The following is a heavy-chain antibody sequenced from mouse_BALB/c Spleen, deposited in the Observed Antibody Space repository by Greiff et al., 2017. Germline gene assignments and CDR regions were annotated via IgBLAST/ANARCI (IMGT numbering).Heavy chain of an antibody. CDR2: IYPYNGGT. Sequence: EVQLQQSGPELVKPGASVKISCKASGYTFTDYNMHWVKQSHGKSLEWIGYIYPYNGGTGYNQKFKSKATLTVDNSSSTAYMELRSLTSEDSAVYYCERRDDDYDGYAMDYWGQGTSVTVSS. V-gene: IGHV1S29*02. J-gene: IGHJ4*01. CDR1: GYTFTDYN. D-gene: IGHD2-4*01. CDR3: ERRDDDYDGYAMDY.